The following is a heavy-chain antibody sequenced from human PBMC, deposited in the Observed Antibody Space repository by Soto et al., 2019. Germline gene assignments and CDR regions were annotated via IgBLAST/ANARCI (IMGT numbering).Heavy chain of an antibody. D-gene: IGHD3-10*01. CDR1: GFTFSSYS. Sequence: EVQLVESGGGLVKPGGSLRLSCAASGFTFSSYSMNWVRQAPGKGLEWVSSISSSSSYIYYADSVKGRFTISRDNAKNSLYLQMNSLRAEDTAVYSCARDGLLWFGELFPQWGQGTLVTVSS. V-gene: IGHV3-21*01. CDR3: ARDGLLWFGELFPQ. J-gene: IGHJ1*01. CDR2: ISSSSSYI.